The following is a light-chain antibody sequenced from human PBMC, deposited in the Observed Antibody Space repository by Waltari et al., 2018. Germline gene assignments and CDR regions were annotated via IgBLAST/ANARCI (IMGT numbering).Light chain of an antibody. V-gene: IGKV4-1*01. CDR3: QQYYSTPLT. CDR2: WAS. CDR1: QSVLSSSNNKNY. Sequence: DIVMTQYTDSLAVSLGERATIHCKSSQSVLSSSNNKNYLAWYQQKPRQPPKLLISWASTRESGVPDRFSGSGSGTDFTLTISSLQAEDVAVYYCQQYYSTPLTFGGGTKVEIK. J-gene: IGKJ4*01.